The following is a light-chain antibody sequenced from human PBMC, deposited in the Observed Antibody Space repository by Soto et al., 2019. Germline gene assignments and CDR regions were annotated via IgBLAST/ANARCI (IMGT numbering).Light chain of an antibody. CDR3: QQYNNWPRT. J-gene: IGKJ1*01. CDR2: GAS. V-gene: IGKV3-15*01. CDR1: QSVSSN. Sequence: EIVLTHSPSTLSFSPFQRSTVSCRASQSVSSNLAWYQQKPGQAPRLLIYGASTRATGIPARFSGSGSGTEFTLTISSLQSQDFAVYYCQQYNNWPRTFGQGTKVDIK.